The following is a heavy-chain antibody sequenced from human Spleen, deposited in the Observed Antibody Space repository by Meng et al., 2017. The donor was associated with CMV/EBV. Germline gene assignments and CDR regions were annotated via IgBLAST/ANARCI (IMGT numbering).Heavy chain of an antibody. J-gene: IGHJ5*02. V-gene: IGHV3-74*01. CDR1: GFTFSFHW. Sequence: GESLKISCTASGFTFSFHWMHWVRQIPGKGLMWVSRIDSDGSSEIYADSVRGRFITSRDNAKNILYLEMNSLRVEDTAIYYCARVMGNDGVLDAWGQGTLVTVSS. CDR3: ARVMGNDGVLDA. CDR2: IDSDGSSE. D-gene: IGHD1-1*01.